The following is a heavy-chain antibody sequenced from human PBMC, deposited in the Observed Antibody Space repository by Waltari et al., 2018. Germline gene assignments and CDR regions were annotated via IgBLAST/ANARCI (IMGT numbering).Heavy chain of an antibody. CDR3: ARGQRGYRHPHYYYMDV. D-gene: IGHD5-18*01. J-gene: IGHJ6*03. Sequence: QVQLQESGPGLVKPSETLSLTCTVSGGSISSHYWSWIRQPPGKGLEWIGYIHYSGSTNYNPALNSRVTISVDPSKNQFSQKLSSVTAADTAVYYCARGQRGYRHPHYYYMDVWGKGTTVTVSS. CDR1: GGSISSHY. CDR2: IHYSGST. V-gene: IGHV4-59*11.